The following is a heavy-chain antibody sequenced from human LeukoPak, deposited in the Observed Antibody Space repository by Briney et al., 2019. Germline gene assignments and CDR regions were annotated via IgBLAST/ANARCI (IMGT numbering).Heavy chain of an antibody. D-gene: IGHD3-9*01. CDR1: GGSISSYY. CDR2: IYYSGST. V-gene: IGHV4-59*01. J-gene: IGHJ3*02. CDR3: ARDSSGPYYDILTGYHYGAFDI. Sequence: SETLSLTCTVSGGSISSYYWRWIRQPPGKGLEWIGYIYYSGSTNYNPSLKSRVTISVDTSKNQFSLKLSSVTAADTAVYYCARDSSGPYYDILTGYHYGAFDIWGQGTMVTVSS.